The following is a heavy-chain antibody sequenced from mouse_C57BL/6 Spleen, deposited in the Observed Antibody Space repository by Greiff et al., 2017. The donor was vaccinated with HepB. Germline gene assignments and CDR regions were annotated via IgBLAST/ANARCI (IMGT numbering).Heavy chain of an antibody. CDR3: AKGAIYDGYYLRDFDY. V-gene: IGHV1-50*01. D-gene: IGHD2-3*01. Sequence: VQLQQPGAELVKPGASVKLSCKASGYTFTSYWMQWVKQRPGQGLEWIGEIDPSDSYTNYNQKFKGKATLTVDTSSSTAYMQLSSLTSEDSAVYYCAKGAIYDGYYLRDFDYWGQGTTLTVSS. CDR2: IDPSDSYT. J-gene: IGHJ2*01. CDR1: GYTFTSYW.